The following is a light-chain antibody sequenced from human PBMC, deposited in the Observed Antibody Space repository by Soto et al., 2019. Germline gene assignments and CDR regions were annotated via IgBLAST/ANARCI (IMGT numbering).Light chain of an antibody. J-gene: IGLJ3*02. CDR3: QTWSTDIRV. V-gene: IGLV4-69*01. CDR2: LNSDGSH. Sequence: QAVLTQPPSASASLGASVKLTCTLRSGHNSYAIAWHQQQPEKRPRYLMKLNSDGSHSKGDGIPDRFSGSSSGAERYLTISSLQSEDEADYFCQTWSTDIRVFGGGTKLTVL. CDR1: SGHNSYA.